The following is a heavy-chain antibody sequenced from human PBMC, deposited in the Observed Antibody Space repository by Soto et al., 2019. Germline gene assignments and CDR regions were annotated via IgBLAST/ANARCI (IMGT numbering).Heavy chain of an antibody. Sequence: GRSLRLSCAASGFTFSDLYMSWIRQAPGKGLEWVSYISSSGSTIYYADSVKGRVTITRDISKNTVYLQMNRLRVEDTALYYCAKEGSGGIVGWFDPWGQGTPVTVSS. CDR1: GFTFSDLY. V-gene: IGHV3-11*01. CDR3: AKEGSGGIVGWFDP. J-gene: IGHJ5*02. D-gene: IGHD2-15*01. CDR2: ISSSGSTI.